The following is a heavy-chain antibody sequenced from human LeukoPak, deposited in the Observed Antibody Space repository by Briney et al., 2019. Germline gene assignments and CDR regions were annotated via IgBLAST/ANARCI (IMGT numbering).Heavy chain of an antibody. CDR3: ARQGLGASGLDH. Sequence: GGSLRLSCAVSGFTFNSHHMHWVRQAPNKGLDWVAVAPHDGTSPSHAASVNGRFTISRDNSKDTVFLQMDSLRVDDTAIYYCARQGLGASGLDHWGQGVLVTVSS. J-gene: IGHJ4*02. V-gene: IGHV3-30*03. D-gene: IGHD6-13*01. CDR2: APHDGTSP. CDR1: GFTFNSHH.